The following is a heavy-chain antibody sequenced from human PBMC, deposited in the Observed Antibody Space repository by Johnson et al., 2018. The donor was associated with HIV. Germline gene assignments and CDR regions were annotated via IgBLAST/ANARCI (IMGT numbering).Heavy chain of an antibody. J-gene: IGHJ3*01. CDR2: ISWNSGSI. Sequence: VQLVESGGGLVQPGRSLRLSCAASGFTFDDYAMHWVRQAPGQGLEWVSGISWNSGSIGYADSVKGRFTISRDNAKNSLYLQMNSLRAEDTAVYYCARGVAMIVFWGQGTMVTVSS. CDR3: ARGVAMIVF. V-gene: IGHV3-9*01. D-gene: IGHD3-22*01. CDR1: GFTFDDYA.